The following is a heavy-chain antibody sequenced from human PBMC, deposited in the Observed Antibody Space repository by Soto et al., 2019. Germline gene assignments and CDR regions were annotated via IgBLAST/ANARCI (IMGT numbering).Heavy chain of an antibody. V-gene: IGHV3-11*01. CDR1: GFTFSDYY. D-gene: IGHD3-3*01. CDR3: ARDGSAYDFWSGYNDY. CDR2: ISSSGSTI. J-gene: IGHJ4*02. Sequence: GGSLRLSCAASGFTFSDYYMSWIRQAPGKGLEWVSYISSSGSTIYYADSVKGRFTISRDNAKNSLYLQMNSLRAEDTAVYYCARDGSAYDFWSGYNDYWGQGTLVTVSS.